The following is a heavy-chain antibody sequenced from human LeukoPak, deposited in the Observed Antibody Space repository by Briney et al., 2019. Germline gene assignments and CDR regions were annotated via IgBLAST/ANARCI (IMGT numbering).Heavy chain of an antibody. D-gene: IGHD6-19*01. CDR2: ISSSSSTI. J-gene: IGHJ6*03. CDR1: GFTFSSYS. V-gene: IGHV3-48*01. Sequence: TGGSLRLSCAASGFTFSSYSMNWVRQAPGKGLEWVSYISSSSSTIYYADSVKGRFTISRDNAKNSLYLQMNSLRAEDTAVYYCARQIRGSGWYIYYYYYMDVWGKGTTVTVSS. CDR3: ARQIRGSGWYIYYYYYMDV.